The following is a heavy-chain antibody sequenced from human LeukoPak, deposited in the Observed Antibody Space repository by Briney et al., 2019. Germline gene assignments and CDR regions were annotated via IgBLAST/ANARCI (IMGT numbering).Heavy chain of an antibody. D-gene: IGHD6-19*01. CDR3: VRELAVARAAFDM. CDR1: GGSFSGYY. Sequence: PSETLSLTCAVFGGSFSGYYWSWIRQPPGRGLEWIGEINHRGGTSYNPSLKSRVSISVDTSKNQFSLNLRSVTAADTAVYYCVRELAVARAAFDMWGQGTMVTVSS. J-gene: IGHJ3*02. CDR2: INHRGGT. V-gene: IGHV4-34*01.